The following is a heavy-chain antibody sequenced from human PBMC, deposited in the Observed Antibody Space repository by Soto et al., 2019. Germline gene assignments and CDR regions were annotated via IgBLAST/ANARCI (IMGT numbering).Heavy chain of an antibody. D-gene: IGHD6-13*01. J-gene: IGHJ4*02. CDR3: ARAWAAGGTFDY. CDR2: ISVYNGNT. Sequence: QVQLVQSGAEVKKPGASVKVSCKVSGYTFTSYGISWVRKATGQGLEWMGWISVYNGNTNYAQKLQGRVTMTTDKSTSTAYMALRSLRSDDTAVYYCARAWAAGGTFDYWGQGTLVTVSS. CDR1: GYTFTSYG. V-gene: IGHV1-18*01.